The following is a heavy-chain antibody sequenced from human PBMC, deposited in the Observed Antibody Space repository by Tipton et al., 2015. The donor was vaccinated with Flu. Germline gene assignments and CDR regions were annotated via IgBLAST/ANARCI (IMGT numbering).Heavy chain of an antibody. Sequence: TLSLTCTVSGDSMRSDYFWAWIRQAPGKGLEWIGNIHYSGSPHYNPSLKSRVTITVDTSKNQFSLKLSSVTAADTAVYYCARHTGDSVRGVIDYWGQGTLVTVSS. V-gene: IGHV4-38-2*02. CDR2: IHYSGSP. J-gene: IGHJ4*02. CDR3: ARHTGDSVRGVIDY. CDR1: GDSMRSDYF. D-gene: IGHD3-10*02.